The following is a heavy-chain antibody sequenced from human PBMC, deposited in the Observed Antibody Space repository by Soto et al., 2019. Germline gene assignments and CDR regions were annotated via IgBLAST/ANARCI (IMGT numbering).Heavy chain of an antibody. V-gene: IGHV1-46*01. Sequence: VSVKVSCKASGYTFTSYYRQWVRQAPGQGLEWMGIINPSGGSTSYAQKFQGRVTITRDTSASTAYMELSSLRSEDTAVYYCARGSGWYDPGPYYYYYGMDVWGQGTTVTVSS. CDR3: ARGSGWYDPGPYYYYYGMDV. CDR2: INPSGGST. J-gene: IGHJ6*02. D-gene: IGHD6-19*01. CDR1: GYTFTSYY.